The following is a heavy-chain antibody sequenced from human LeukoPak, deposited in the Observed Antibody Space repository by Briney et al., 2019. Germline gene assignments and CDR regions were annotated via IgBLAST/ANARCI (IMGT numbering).Heavy chain of an antibody. V-gene: IGHV5-51*01. Sequence: GALLMICCKAAGYTSTNYWICWVRHQPPEGLLLWGIIYHGASDTRYSPSFQGQVTISAAKSISTAYLQWSSLTASDAAVYYCARRAPSQFWFDSWGQGTLVTVSS. CDR3: ARRAPSQFWFDS. J-gene: IGHJ5*01. CDR1: GYTSTNYW. CDR2: IYHGASDT. D-gene: IGHD5-24*01.